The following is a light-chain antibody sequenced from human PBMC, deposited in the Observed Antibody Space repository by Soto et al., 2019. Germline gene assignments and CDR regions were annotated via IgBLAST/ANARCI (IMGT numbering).Light chain of an antibody. CDR2: VAS. CDR1: QSISGY. CDR3: QQSYGTPIT. V-gene: IGKV1-39*01. Sequence: DLPVTQFPSLLSASVGARVTITCRARQSISGYIKWHQKKTGKAPNLLIYVASSLQSEVPSRFTCSGPGTDVTLTITSLQPEEFTTYYCQQSYGTPITSGQATR. J-gene: IGKJ5*01.